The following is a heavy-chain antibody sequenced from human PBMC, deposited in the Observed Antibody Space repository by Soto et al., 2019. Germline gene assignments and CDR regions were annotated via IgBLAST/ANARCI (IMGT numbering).Heavy chain of an antibody. V-gene: IGHV1-24*01. Sequence: ASVKVSCKVSGYTLTELSMHWVRQAPGKGLEWMGGFDPEDGETIYAQKFQGRVTMTEDTSTDTAYMELSSLRSEDTAVYYCATVERYRGYYVMDVWGKGTTVPVSS. J-gene: IGHJ6*04. CDR2: FDPEDGET. CDR1: GYTLTELS. CDR3: ATVERYRGYYVMDV. D-gene: IGHD1-1*01.